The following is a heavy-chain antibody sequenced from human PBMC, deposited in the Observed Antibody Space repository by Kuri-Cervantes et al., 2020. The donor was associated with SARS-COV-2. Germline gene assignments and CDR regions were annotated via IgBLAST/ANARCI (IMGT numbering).Heavy chain of an antibody. V-gene: IGHV3-74*03. CDR2: ISLDGSRK. J-gene: IGHJ3*01. CDR1: GFTFSNCW. D-gene: IGHD6-13*01. CDR3: ARDRAAAATYAFDV. Sequence: GESLKISCAASGFTFSNCWLHWHRQAPGKGLVWVSHISLDGSRKSYEDSVKGRFTISRDNANNTMYLQLNSLRAEGTAVYYCARDRAAAATYAFDVSGQGTMVTVSS.